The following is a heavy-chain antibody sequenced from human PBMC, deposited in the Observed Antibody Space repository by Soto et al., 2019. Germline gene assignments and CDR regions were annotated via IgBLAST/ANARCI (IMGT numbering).Heavy chain of an antibody. V-gene: IGHV3-21*01. CDR1: VFTFSSYR. CDR3: ERAYDFWSGYYAPGY. Sequence: PGGSLRLSCAASVFTFSSYRMHWVRQSPGKGLEWVSAITSGGSNKYYADSVQGRFTISRDNAKNSLYLQMNSLRAEDTAVYYCERAYDFWSGYYAPGYWGQGTLVTVSS. D-gene: IGHD3-3*01. CDR2: ITSGGSNK. J-gene: IGHJ4*02.